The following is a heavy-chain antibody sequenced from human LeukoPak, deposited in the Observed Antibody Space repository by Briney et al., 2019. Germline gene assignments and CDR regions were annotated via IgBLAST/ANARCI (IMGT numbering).Heavy chain of an antibody. Sequence: ASVKVSCKASGGTFSSYAISWVRQAPGQGLEWMGGIIPIFGTANYAQKFQGRVTTTTDESTSTAYMELSSLRSEDTAVYYCASVSSGPPHLFDYWGQGTLVTVSS. J-gene: IGHJ4*02. CDR3: ASVSSGPPHLFDY. D-gene: IGHD2-8*02. V-gene: IGHV1-69*05. CDR1: GGTFSSYA. CDR2: IIPIFGTA.